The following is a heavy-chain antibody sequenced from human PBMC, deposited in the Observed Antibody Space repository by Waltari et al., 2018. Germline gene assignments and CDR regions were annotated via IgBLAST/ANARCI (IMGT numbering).Heavy chain of an antibody. CDR3: AKDMGWLQFSFGY. CDR1: GFTFDDYA. Sequence: EVQLVESGGGLVQPGRSLRLSCAASGFTFDDYAMHWVRQAPGKGLEWVSGISWNSGSIGYADSVKGRFNISRDNAKNSLYLQMNSLRAEDTALYYCAKDMGWLQFSFGYWGQGTLVTVSS. CDR2: ISWNSGSI. V-gene: IGHV3-9*01. D-gene: IGHD5-12*01. J-gene: IGHJ4*02.